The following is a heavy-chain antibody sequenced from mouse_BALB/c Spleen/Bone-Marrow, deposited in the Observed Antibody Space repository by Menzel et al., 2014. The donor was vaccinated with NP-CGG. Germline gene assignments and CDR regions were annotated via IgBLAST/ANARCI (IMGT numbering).Heavy chain of an antibody. D-gene: IGHD2-3*01. CDR3: AMEHAYSVGYYFDN. CDR1: GFNIKDTY. CDR2: IDPANGKT. Sequence: EVQLQQSGAEPVKPGASVKLSCTASGFNIKDTYMHWVKQRPEQGLEWIGRIDPANGKTKYHPKFQGKATITANTSSNTAYLQLSSLTSEYSAVYYSAMEHAYSVGYYFDNCGQGTTLPVPS. V-gene: IGHV14-3*02. J-gene: IGHJ2*01.